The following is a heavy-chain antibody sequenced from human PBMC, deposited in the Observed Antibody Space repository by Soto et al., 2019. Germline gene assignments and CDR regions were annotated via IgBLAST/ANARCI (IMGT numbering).Heavy chain of an antibody. CDR2: LSGGGGTT. CDR1: GFTFNNYA. Sequence: PGGSLRLFCAASGFTFNNYAMSWVRQAPGKGLEWVSALSGGGGTTYYADSVKGRFTISRDNSKNTLYLQMNSLRAADTAVYYCAKERTYTYDALDRWGQGTLVTVSS. J-gene: IGHJ5*02. V-gene: IGHV3-23*01. D-gene: IGHD5-18*01. CDR3: AKERTYTYDALDR.